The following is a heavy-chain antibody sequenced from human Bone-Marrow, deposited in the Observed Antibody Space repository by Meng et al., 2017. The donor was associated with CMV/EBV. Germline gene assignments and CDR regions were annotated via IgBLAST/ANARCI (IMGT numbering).Heavy chain of an antibody. CDR2: ISGSGGRT. V-gene: IGHV3-23*01. CDR3: AKELAGFPYDLDV. CDR1: GFTFNTYA. Sequence: GGSLRLSCSASGFTFNTYAMSWVRQAPGKGLEWVSGISGSGGRTQYADSVMGRFTISRDNSKNTLYLQMNSLRGEDTAVYYCAKELAGFPYDLDVWGQGTTVTVPS. J-gene: IGHJ6*02. D-gene: IGHD6-19*01.